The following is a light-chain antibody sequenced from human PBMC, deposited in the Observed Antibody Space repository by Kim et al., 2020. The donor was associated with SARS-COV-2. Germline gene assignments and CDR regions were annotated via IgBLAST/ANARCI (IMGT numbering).Light chain of an antibody. CDR1: DSVGSY. CDR2: AAS. CDR3: QQYYRDPPT. Sequence: ASRGDTLTLACRASDSVGSYLAWYQQKPGKAPNLLVYAASTLQTGVPSRFSGSGSGTNFTLTISCLQSEDFASYFCQQYYRDPPTFGPGTEVDIK. J-gene: IGKJ3*01. V-gene: IGKV1-8*01.